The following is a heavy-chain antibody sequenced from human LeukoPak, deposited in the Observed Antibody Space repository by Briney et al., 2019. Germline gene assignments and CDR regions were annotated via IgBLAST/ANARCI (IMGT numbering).Heavy chain of an antibody. V-gene: IGHV4-39*01. Sequence: SETLSLTCTASGGSISSSSYYWGWIRQPPGKGLEWIGSIYYSGSTYYNPSLKSRVTISVDTSKNQLSLKLSSVTAADTAVYYCARMKLAAATFDPWGQGTLVTVSS. CDR2: IYYSGST. D-gene: IGHD6-13*01. J-gene: IGHJ5*02. CDR1: GGSISSSSYY. CDR3: ARMKLAAATFDP.